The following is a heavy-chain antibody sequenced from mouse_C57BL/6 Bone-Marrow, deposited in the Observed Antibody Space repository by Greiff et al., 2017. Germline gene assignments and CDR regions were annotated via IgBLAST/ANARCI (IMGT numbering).Heavy chain of an antibody. Sequence: EVKLQESGGDLVKPGGSLKLSCAASGFTFSSYGMSWVRQTPDKRLEWVATISSGGSYPYYPDSVKGRFTISRDNAKNTLYLQMSSLKSEDTAMYYCARQWCDYWGQGTTLTVSS. CDR3: ARQWCDY. CDR2: ISSGGSYP. D-gene: IGHD1-1*02. V-gene: IGHV5-6*01. J-gene: IGHJ2*01. CDR1: GFTFSSYG.